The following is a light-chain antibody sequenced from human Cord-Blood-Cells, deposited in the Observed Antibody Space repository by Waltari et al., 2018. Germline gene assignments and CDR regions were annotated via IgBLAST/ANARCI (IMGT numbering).Light chain of an antibody. CDR1: QNISSY. CDR3: QQNDSTPFT. Sequence: DIQLTQSPSSLSASVADRVTITCRSSQNISSYLNWYQQKPGKAPKLRIYAASSLQSGVPSRFRVSGSGTDFTLTIRNLQPEDFSTYYSQQNDSTPFTFDPGTKVDIK. V-gene: IGKV1-39*01. CDR2: AAS. J-gene: IGKJ3*01.